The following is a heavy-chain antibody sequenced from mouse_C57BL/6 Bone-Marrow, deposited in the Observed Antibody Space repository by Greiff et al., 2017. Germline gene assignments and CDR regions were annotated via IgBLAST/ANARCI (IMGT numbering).Heavy chain of an antibody. D-gene: IGHD1-1*01. CDR1: GFTFSDFY. CDR2: SRNKANDYTT. J-gene: IGHJ1*03. Sequence: EVMLVESGGGLVQSGRSLRLSCATSGFTFSDFYMEWVRQAPGKGLEWIAASRNKANDYTTEYSASVKGRFIVSRDTSQSILYLQMNALRAEDTAIYYCARDHYYGSSNWYFDVWGTGTTVTVSS. V-gene: IGHV7-1*01. CDR3: ARDHYYGSSNWYFDV.